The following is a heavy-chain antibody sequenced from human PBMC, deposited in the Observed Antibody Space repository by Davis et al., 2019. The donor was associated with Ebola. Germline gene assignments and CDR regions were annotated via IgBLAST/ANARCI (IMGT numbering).Heavy chain of an antibody. CDR3: ARVDAAMVFYGMDV. V-gene: IGHV3-74*01. CDR2: INGDETIT. J-gene: IGHJ6*02. D-gene: IGHD5-18*01. Sequence: GESLKISCAASGFTFSSYWMHWVRQAPGKGPVWVSRINGDETITAYADSVKGRFTISRDNTKNTLYLQMNSLRAEATAVYYCARVDAAMVFYGMDVWGQGTTVTVSS. CDR1: GFTFSSYW.